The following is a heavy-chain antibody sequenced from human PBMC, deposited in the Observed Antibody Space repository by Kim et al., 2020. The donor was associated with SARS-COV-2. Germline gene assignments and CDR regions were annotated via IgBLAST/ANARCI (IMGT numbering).Heavy chain of an antibody. Sequence: GGSLRLSCAASGFTFSNYAMSWVRQAPGKGLEWVSSINSRADDTYYSGSVKGRFTISRDNSETLYLQMNSLRADDTALYYCAKDLLTPDAFGIWGQGTMV. CDR3: AKDLLTPDAFGI. CDR2: INSRADDT. CDR1: GFTFSNYA. J-gene: IGHJ3*02. V-gene: IGHV3-23*01. D-gene: IGHD1-26*01.